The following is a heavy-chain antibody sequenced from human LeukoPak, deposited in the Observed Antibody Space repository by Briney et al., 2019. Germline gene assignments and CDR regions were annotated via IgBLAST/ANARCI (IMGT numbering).Heavy chain of an antibody. J-gene: IGHJ4*02. CDR2: IYYSGST. D-gene: IGHD1-26*01. CDR1: GGSISSGGYY. CDR3: ARGPGWELLVDY. V-gene: IGHV4-31*03. Sequence: PSETLSLTCTVSGGSISSGGYYWSWIRQHPGKGLEWIGYIYYSGSTYYNPSLKGRVTISVDTSKNQFSLKLSSVTAADTAVYYCARGPGWELLVDYWGQGTLVTVSS.